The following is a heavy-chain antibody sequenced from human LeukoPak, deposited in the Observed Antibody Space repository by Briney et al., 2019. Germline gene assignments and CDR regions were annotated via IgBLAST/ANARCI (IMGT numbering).Heavy chain of an antibody. V-gene: IGHV4-59*11. CDR3: ARLYDSSGYTNWLDP. CDR2: IYYSGST. J-gene: IGHJ5*02. CDR1: GGSISSHY. Sequence: SETLSLTCTVSGGSISSHYWGWIRQPPGKGLEWIGYIYYSGSTKYNPSLKSRVTISVDTSNNQFSLKLSSVTAADTAVYYCARLYDSSGYTNWLDPWGQGTLVTVSS. D-gene: IGHD3-22*01.